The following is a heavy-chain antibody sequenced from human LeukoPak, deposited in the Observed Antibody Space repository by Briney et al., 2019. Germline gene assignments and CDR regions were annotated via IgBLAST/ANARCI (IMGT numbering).Heavy chain of an antibody. CDR1: GFTFSSYS. CDR2: ISSSGSTI. V-gene: IGHV3-48*04. CDR3: ARAPPYYYDSSGYLPGIFDY. Sequence: GSLRLSCAASGFTFSSYSMNWVRQAPGKGLEWVSYISSSGSTIYYADSVKGRFTISRDNAKNSLYLQMNSLRAEDTAVYYCARAPPYYYDSSGYLPGIFDYWGQGTLVIVSS. D-gene: IGHD3-22*01. J-gene: IGHJ4*02.